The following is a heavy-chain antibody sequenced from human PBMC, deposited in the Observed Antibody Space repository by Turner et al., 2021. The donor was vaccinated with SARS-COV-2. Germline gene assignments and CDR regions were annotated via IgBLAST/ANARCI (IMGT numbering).Heavy chain of an antibody. Sequence: EVQLVESGGVLVQPGRSLRLSGAASGFTFDDYAMHWVRQAPGKGLEWVSGISWKSGRIGYADSVKGRFTISRDNAKNSLYLQMNSLKAEDTALYYCVRGLDSMGYNWFDPWGLGTLVTVSS. D-gene: IGHD2-2*03. CDR1: GFTFDDYA. CDR3: VRGLDSMGYNWFDP. V-gene: IGHV3-9*01. CDR2: ISWKSGRI. J-gene: IGHJ5*02.